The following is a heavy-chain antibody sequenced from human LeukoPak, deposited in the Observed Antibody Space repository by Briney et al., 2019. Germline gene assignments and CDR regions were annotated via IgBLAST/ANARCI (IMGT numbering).Heavy chain of an antibody. Sequence: SVKVSCKASGGTFSNYAISWVRQAPGQGLEWMGRIIPIFGTANYAQKFQGRVTITTDESTSTAYMELSSLRSEDTAVYYCARDLGYSLTTSDYWGQGTLVTVSS. CDR1: GGTFSNYA. V-gene: IGHV1-69*05. CDR2: IIPIFGTA. J-gene: IGHJ4*02. CDR3: ARDLGYSLTTSDY. D-gene: IGHD4-11*01.